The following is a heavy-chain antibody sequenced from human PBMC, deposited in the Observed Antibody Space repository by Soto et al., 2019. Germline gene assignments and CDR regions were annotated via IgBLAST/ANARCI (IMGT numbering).Heavy chain of an antibody. CDR3: ARRVNGDCSGGSCYREGAFDI. CDR1: GGSISSSSYY. V-gene: IGHV4-39*01. Sequence: SETLSLTCTVSGGSISSSSYYWGWIRQPPGKGLEWIGSIYYSGSTYYNPSLKSRVTISVDTSKNQFSLKLSSVTAADTAVYYCARRVNGDCSGGSCYREGAFDIWGQGTMVT. CDR2: IYYSGST. D-gene: IGHD2-15*01. J-gene: IGHJ3*02.